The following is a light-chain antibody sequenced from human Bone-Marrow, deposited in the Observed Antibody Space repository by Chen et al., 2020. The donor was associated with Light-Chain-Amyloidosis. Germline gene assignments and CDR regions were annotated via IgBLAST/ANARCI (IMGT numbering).Light chain of an antibody. CDR1: QTISSNY. V-gene: IGKV3-20*01. CDR3: QQYGRSALA. CDR2: GSS. J-gene: IGKJ4*01. Sequence: EIVLTQSPGTLSLSPGEGANLSCRASQTISSNYLTWYQQKFGQAPRLRIYGSSSRATGIPDRFTGSGSGTDFTLTINRLETEDFAMYYCQQYGRSALAVGGGTKVEI.